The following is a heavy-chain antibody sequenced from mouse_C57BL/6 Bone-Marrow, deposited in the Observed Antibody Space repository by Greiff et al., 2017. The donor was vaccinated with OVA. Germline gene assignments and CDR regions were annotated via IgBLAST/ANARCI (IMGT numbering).Heavy chain of an antibody. CDR2: IDPENGDT. CDR3: TTLWDVNY. CDR1: GFNIKDDY. Sequence: VQLKESGAELVRPGASVKLSCTASGFNIKDDYMHWVKQRPEQGLEWIGWIDPENGDTESASKFQGKATITADTSSNTAYLQLSSLTSEDTAVYYCTTLWDVNYWGQGTTLTVSS. D-gene: IGHD4-1*01. J-gene: IGHJ2*01. V-gene: IGHV14-4*01.